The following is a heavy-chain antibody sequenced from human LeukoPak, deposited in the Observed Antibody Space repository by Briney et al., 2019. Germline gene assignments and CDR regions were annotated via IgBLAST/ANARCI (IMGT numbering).Heavy chain of an antibody. CDR2: IYSSGST. V-gene: IGHV4-4*07. Sequence: SETLSLTCTVSGGSLRSYYWAWIRQPAGKGPEWIGRIYSSGSTNYNPSLKSRVIMSVDTSKNQFSLKLSSVTAADTAVYYCAREDYGDGNWFDPWGQGTLVTVSS. J-gene: IGHJ5*02. D-gene: IGHD4-17*01. CDR3: AREDYGDGNWFDP. CDR1: GGSLRSYY.